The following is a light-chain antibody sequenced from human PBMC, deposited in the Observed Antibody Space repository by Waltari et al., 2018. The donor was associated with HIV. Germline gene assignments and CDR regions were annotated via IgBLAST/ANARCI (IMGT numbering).Light chain of an antibody. J-gene: IGKJ2*01. Sequence: EIVMTQSPDSLAVSLGERATIPCKSSQSVFYSSNSKNYLAWYQQKPGQPPKLLIYWASTRESGVPDRFSGSGSGTDFTLTISSLQAEDVAVYYCQQYYSTPNTFGQGTKLEIK. CDR1: QSVFYSSNSKNY. V-gene: IGKV4-1*01. CDR2: WAS. CDR3: QQYYSTPNT.